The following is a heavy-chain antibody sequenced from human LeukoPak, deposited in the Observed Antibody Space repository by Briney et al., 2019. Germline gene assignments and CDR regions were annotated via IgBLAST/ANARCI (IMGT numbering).Heavy chain of an antibody. CDR3: ARVRYSSGCSDY. J-gene: IGHJ4*02. CDR1: GGSFSGYY. CDR2: INHSGST. D-gene: IGHD6-19*01. Sequence: SETLSLTCAVYGGSFSGYYWSWIRQPPGKGLEWIGEINHSGSTNYNPSLKSRVTISVDTSKNQFSLKLSSVTAADTAVYYCARVRYSSGCSDYWGQGTLVTVSS. V-gene: IGHV4-34*01.